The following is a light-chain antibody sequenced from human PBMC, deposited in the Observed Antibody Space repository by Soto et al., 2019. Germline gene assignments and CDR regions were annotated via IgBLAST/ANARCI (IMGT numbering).Light chain of an antibody. CDR1: SSDVVSYNL. Sequence: QSALTQPASVSGSPGQSITISCTGTSSDVVSYNLVSWYQQHPGKAPKLMIYEGSERPSGVSNRFSGSKSGNTASLTISGLQAEDEADYYCCSYASSSTYVFGTGTKLTVL. CDR2: EGS. V-gene: IGLV2-23*01. J-gene: IGLJ1*01. CDR3: CSYASSSTYV.